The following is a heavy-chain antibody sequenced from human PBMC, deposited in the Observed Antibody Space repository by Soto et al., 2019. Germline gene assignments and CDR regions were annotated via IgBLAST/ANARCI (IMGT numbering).Heavy chain of an antibody. J-gene: IGHJ6*02. D-gene: IGHD3-9*01. CDR3: ARSTSYDILTGYPGGGMDV. Sequence: QVQLVQSGAEVKKPGSSVKVSCKASGGTFSSYTISWVRQAPGQGLEWMGRIIPILGIANYAQKFQGRVTITADKXXSXAYXELSSLRSEDTAVYYCARSTSYDILTGYPGGGMDVWGQGTTVTVSS. V-gene: IGHV1-69*02. CDR2: IIPILGIA. CDR1: GGTFSSYT.